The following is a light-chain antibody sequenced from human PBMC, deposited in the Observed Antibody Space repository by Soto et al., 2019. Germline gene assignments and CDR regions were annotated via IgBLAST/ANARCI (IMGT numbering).Light chain of an antibody. CDR2: GAS. J-gene: IGKJ3*01. CDR1: QSVSSSY. V-gene: IGKV3D-7*01. Sequence: PGERVTLSCRASQSVSSSYLTWYQQKPGQAPRLLIYGASTRATSIPARFSGSGSGTDFTLTISSLQHEDFAVYYCQQDYHLTGFTFGPGTNVDIK. CDR3: QQDYHLTGFT.